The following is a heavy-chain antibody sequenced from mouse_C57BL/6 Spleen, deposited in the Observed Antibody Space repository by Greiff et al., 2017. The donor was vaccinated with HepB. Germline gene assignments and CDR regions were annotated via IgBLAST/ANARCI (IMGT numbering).Heavy chain of an antibody. J-gene: IGHJ3*01. CDR1: GFNIKDDY. Sequence: EVQLQQSGAELVRPGASVKLSCTASGFNIKDDYMHWVKQRPEQGLEWIGWIDPENGDTEYASKFQGKATITADNSSNTAYLQLSSLTSEDTSVYYCTTGGYDGAYWGQGTLVTVSA. V-gene: IGHV14-4*01. CDR2: IDPENGDT. D-gene: IGHD2-2*01. CDR3: TTGGYDGAY.